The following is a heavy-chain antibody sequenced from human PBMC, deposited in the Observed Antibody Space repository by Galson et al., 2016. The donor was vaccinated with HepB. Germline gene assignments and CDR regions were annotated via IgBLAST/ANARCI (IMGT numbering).Heavy chain of an antibody. J-gene: IGHJ6*03. CDR2: IWYDGNSK. V-gene: IGHV3-33*01. CDR3: VRSSGSGSFANGNYMDV. D-gene: IGHD3-10*01. CDR1: GFAFSSYG. Sequence: SLRLSCAASGFAFSSYGMHWVRQAPGKGLEWVALIWYDGNSKYYAGSVKGRFTISRDNSRNTLYLQMSSLRAEDTAVYYCVRSSGSGSFANGNYMDVWGKGTTVTVSS.